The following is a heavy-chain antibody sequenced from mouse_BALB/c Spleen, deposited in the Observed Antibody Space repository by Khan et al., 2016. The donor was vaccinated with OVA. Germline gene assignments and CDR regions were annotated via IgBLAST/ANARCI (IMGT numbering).Heavy chain of an antibody. D-gene: IGHD4-1*01. CDR3: ADHLSGSFAY. CDR2: ISSGGDYT. J-gene: IGHJ3*01. Sequence: EVQLVESGGDLVKPGGSLKLSCAASGFTFSSYSMSWVRQTPDKRLEWVASISSGGDYTHYPESVKGRFTISRDNAKNTLYLQMSDIHSEDTAMYYCADHLSGSFAYWGQGTLVTVSA. CDR1: GFTFSSYS. V-gene: IGHV5-6*01.